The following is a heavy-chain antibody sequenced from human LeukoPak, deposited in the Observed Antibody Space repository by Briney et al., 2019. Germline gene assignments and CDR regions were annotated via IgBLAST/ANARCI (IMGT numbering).Heavy chain of an antibody. J-gene: IGHJ4*02. Sequence: GGSLRLSCAASGFTFSSYGMHWVRQAPGKGLEWVALIWYDGSDIYYADSVKGRFIISRDNSKNTLYLQMNSLRAEDTAVYYCAKGIELWLTYFDHWGQGTLVTASS. V-gene: IGHV3-33*06. CDR2: IWYDGSDI. CDR3: AKGIELWLTYFDH. CDR1: GFTFSSYG. D-gene: IGHD5-18*01.